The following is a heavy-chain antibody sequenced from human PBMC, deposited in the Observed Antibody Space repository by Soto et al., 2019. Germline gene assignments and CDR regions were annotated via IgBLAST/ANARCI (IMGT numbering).Heavy chain of an antibody. CDR3: KAIVVVTGIDY. Sequence: SETLSLTCTVSGGSVSSESHYWSWIRQTPGKGLEWIGYIYYTGSTNYNPSLKGRVTMSVDTSRDQVSLRLRSVTRADTAVYYCKAIVVVTGIDYWGQGTLVTVSS. D-gene: IGHD2-21*02. V-gene: IGHV4-61*01. CDR1: GGSVSSESHY. CDR2: IYYTGST. J-gene: IGHJ4*02.